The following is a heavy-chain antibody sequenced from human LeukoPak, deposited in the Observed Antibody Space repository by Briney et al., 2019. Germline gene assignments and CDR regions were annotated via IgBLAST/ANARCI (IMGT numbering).Heavy chain of an antibody. V-gene: IGHV3-23*01. Sequence: GGSLRLSCAASGFTFSSSAMSWVRQVPGKGLEWVSATSTSGGSAYYADSVKGRFTISRDNSKNTLYLQMDSLRADDTAVYYCARYSGSYYYPPAWDLWGQGTLVTVSS. D-gene: IGHD1-26*01. CDR2: TSTSGGSA. J-gene: IGHJ4*02. CDR3: ARYSGSYYYPPAWDL. CDR1: GFTFSSSA.